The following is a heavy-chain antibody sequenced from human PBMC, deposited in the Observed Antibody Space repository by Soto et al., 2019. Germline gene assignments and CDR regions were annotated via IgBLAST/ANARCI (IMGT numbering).Heavy chain of an antibody. Sequence: PGWSLRLSCAASGFTVNSNYMSLVRQAPGEGLQWVSITNTGGTTYYADSVKGRFTVSRDNSKNTLYLQMNSLRAEDTAVYYCAKGDGFILAVWGEGTKVTVSS. J-gene: IGHJ6*04. V-gene: IGHV3-53*01. CDR2: TNTGGTT. CDR3: AKGDGFILAV. D-gene: IGHD3-9*01. CDR1: GFTVNSNY.